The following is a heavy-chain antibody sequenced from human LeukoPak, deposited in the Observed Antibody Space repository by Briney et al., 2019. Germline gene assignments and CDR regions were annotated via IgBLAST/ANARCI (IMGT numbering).Heavy chain of an antibody. CDR2: IYSSGST. J-gene: IGHJ4*02. Sequence: SETLSLTCTVSGGSISSGSYYWSWIRQPAGKGLGWIGRIYSSGSTNYNPSLKSRVTISVDTSKNQFSLKLSSVTAADTAVYYCARDSVAAQTTDYWGQGTLVTVSS. CDR3: ARDSVAAQTTDY. V-gene: IGHV4-61*02. D-gene: IGHD6-13*01. CDR1: GGSISSGSYY.